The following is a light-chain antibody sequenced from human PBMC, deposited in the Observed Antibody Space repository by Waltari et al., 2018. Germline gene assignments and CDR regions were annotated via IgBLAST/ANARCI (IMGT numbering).Light chain of an antibody. J-gene: IGLJ3*02. Sequence: QSGLTQPPSVSGAAGQRVIISCTGTSPNRGSNSHVHWYQQFPGTAPKVLIYANENRPSGIPDRFSASKSGTSASLTITGLQTEDEADYYCQSYDNNLRAWVFGGGTKVTVL. V-gene: IGLV1-40*01. CDR3: QSYDNNLRAWV. CDR1: SPNRGSNSH. CDR2: ANE.